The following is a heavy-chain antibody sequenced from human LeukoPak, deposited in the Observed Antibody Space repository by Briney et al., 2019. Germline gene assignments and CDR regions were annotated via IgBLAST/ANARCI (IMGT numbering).Heavy chain of an antibody. D-gene: IGHD1-1*01. CDR2: ISATASNT. Sequence: GGSLRLSCAASGFTFSSYAMSWVRQAPGKGLVWVSAISATASNTYYADSVKGRFTISRDNSNSTLYLQMNSLRVDDTAVYYCARDWYNSLNYFDYWGQGSLVTVSS. CDR3: ARDWYNSLNYFDY. J-gene: IGHJ4*02. V-gene: IGHV3-23*01. CDR1: GFTFSSYA.